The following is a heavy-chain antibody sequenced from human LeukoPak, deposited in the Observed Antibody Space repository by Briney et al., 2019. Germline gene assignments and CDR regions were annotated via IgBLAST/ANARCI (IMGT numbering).Heavy chain of an antibody. J-gene: IGHJ4*02. D-gene: IGHD5-12*01. CDR3: ARGRYSGTTYYFDY. Sequence: GGSLRLSCAASGFTFSSYWMSWVRQAPGKGLEWVANIKQDGSEKYYVDSVKGRFTISRDNAKNSLYLQMNSLRAEDTAMYYCARGRYSGTTYYFDYWGQGTLVTVSS. V-gene: IGHV3-7*03. CDR2: IKQDGSEK. CDR1: GFTFSSYW.